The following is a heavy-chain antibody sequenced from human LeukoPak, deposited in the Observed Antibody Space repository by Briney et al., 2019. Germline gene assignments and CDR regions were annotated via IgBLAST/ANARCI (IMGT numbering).Heavy chain of an antibody. J-gene: IGHJ4*02. D-gene: IGHD5-12*01. CDR3: ARGRYSGTTYYFDY. Sequence: GGSLRLSCAASGFTFSSYWMSWVRQAPGKGLEWVANIKQDGSEKYYVDSVKGRFTISRDNAKNSLYLQMNSLRAEDTAMYYCARGRYSGTTYYFDYWGQGTLVTVSS. V-gene: IGHV3-7*03. CDR2: IKQDGSEK. CDR1: GFTFSSYW.